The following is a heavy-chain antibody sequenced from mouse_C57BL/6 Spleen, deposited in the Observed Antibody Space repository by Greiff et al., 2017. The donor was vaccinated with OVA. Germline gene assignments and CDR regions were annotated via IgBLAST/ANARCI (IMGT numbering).Heavy chain of an antibody. Sequence: QVQLQQPGAELVRPGSSVKLSCKASGYTFTSYWLDWVKQRPGQGLEWIGNITPSDSEPHYNQKLKDKAILTVDKSSSTDYMQLSSLTSEDSAVYYCARKSYAWYFDVWGTGTTVTVSS. CDR2: ITPSDSEP. D-gene: IGHD6-5*01. CDR1: GYTFTSYW. V-gene: IGHV1-61*01. J-gene: IGHJ1*03. CDR3: ARKSYAWYFDV.